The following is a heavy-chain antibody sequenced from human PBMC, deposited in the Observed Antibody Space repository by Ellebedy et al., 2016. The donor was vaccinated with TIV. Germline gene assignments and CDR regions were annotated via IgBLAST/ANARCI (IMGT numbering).Heavy chain of an antibody. D-gene: IGHD3-10*01. CDR2: IWYDGSNN. CDR1: GFTFSSYG. J-gene: IGHJ4*02. V-gene: IGHV3-33*08. Sequence: PGGSLRLSCAASGFTFSSYGMHWVRQAPGKGLEWVAVIWYDGSNNYYADSVKGRFTISRDNSKNTLYLQMNSLRAEDTAVYYCARDREGTNALLWFGGTGFDYWGQGTLVTVSS. CDR3: ARDREGTNALLWFGGTGFDY.